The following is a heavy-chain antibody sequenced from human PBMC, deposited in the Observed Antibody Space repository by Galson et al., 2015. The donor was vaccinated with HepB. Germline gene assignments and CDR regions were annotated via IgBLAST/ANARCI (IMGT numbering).Heavy chain of an antibody. J-gene: IGHJ6*03. V-gene: IGHV7-4-1*02. CDR3: AKDIAAEGDYYYYMDV. CDR2: INTNAGNP. CDR1: GYSFTSYN. Sequence: SVKVSCKASGYSFTSYNINWVRQAPGQGLEWMGWINTNAGNPTYAQGFTGRFVFSLDTSVSTAYLQISSLKAEDTAVYYCAKDIAAEGDYYYYMDVWGKGTTVTVSS. D-gene: IGHD6-13*01.